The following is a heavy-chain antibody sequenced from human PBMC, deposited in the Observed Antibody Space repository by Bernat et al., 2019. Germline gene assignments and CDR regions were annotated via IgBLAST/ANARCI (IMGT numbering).Heavy chain of an antibody. V-gene: IGHV2-26*01. CDR1: GFSLSNARMG. Sequence: QVTLKESGPVLVKPTETLTLTCTVSGFSLSNARMGVSWIRQPPGKALEWLAHIFSNDEKSYSTSLKSRLTISKDTSKSQVVLTMTNMDPVDTATYYCARLSGYSYGLHYGMDVWGQGTTVTVSS. CDR2: IFSNDEK. D-gene: IGHD5-18*01. J-gene: IGHJ6*02. CDR3: ARLSGYSYGLHYGMDV.